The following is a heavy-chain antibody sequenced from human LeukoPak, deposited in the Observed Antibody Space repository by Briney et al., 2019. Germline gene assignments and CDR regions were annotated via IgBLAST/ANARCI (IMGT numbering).Heavy chain of an antibody. Sequence: GGSLRLSCVASGFTFSSYWMHWVRHVPGKGLVWVSRINSDGSDTTYADSVKGRFTISRGNAKNTLYLQISSLRAEDTAVYYCARDFRRYFDYWGQGTLVTVSS. CDR2: INSDGSDT. CDR1: GFTFSSYW. J-gene: IGHJ4*02. V-gene: IGHV3-74*01. CDR3: ARDFRRYFDY.